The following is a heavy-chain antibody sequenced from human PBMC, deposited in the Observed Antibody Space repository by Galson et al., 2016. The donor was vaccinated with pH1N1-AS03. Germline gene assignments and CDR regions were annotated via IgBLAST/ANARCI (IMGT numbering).Heavy chain of an antibody. Sequence: SLRLSCAASGSTFSNYAMSWVRHAPGKGLEWDSGISGSGGKTYDADSVKGRFTSCRDKSKKMVNLQLKRLRAEDTAAYFCVKGPLSIPVGESDPWGQGTLVTVSS. CDR2: ISGSGGKT. J-gene: IGHJ5*02. V-gene: IGHV3-23*01. CDR3: VKGPLSIPVGESDP. D-gene: IGHD3-16*01. CDR1: GSTFSNYA.